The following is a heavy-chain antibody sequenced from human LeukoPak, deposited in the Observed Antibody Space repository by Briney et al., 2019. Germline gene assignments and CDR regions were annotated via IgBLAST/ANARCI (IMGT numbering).Heavy chain of an antibody. Sequence: SETLSVTCSVSGGSISSTTYYWGWIRQPPGKGLEWIGSVYYSGSTSDNPSLKSRVTIFVDTSKNQFSLKLISVTAADTSVYYCARHYDRDYYFDYWGQGTLVTVSS. D-gene: IGHD5-12*01. CDR1: GGSISSTTYY. CDR2: VYYSGST. V-gene: IGHV4-39*01. J-gene: IGHJ4*02. CDR3: ARHYDRDYYFDY.